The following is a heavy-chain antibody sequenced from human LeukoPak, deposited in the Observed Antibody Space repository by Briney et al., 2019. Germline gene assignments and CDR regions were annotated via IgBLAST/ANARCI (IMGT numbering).Heavy chain of an antibody. Sequence: SETLSLTCAVYGGSFSGYYWSWIRQPPGKGLEWIGYIYYSGSTNYNPSLKSRVTISVDTSKNQFSLKLSSVTAADTAVYYCAREAGKLAMNYWGQGTLVTVSS. D-gene: IGHD2/OR15-2a*01. J-gene: IGHJ4*02. CDR2: IYYSGST. CDR1: GGSFSGYY. V-gene: IGHV4-59*12. CDR3: AREAGKLAMNY.